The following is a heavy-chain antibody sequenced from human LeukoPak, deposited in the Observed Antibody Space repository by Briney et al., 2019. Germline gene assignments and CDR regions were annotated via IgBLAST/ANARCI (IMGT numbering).Heavy chain of an antibody. J-gene: IGHJ4*02. V-gene: IGHV3-7*01. CDR1: GFTFSSYW. CDR3: ARDRYDSSGIDY. CDR2: IKQDGNEK. Sequence: PGGSLRLSCAASGFTFSSYWMSWVRQAPGKGLEWVANIKQDGNEKYYVDSVKGRFTISRDNSKNTLYLQMNSLRAEDTAVYYCARDRYDSSGIDYWGQGTLVTVSS. D-gene: IGHD3-22*01.